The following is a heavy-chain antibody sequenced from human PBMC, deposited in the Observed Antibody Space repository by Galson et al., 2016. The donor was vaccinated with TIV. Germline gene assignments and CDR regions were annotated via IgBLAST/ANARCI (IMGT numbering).Heavy chain of an antibody. J-gene: IGHJ3*02. Sequence: SVKVSCKASGVTFYSYAFTWLRQAPGQGLEWMGGIIPIYDTTIHAQKFQGRVTITADQSTDTAYMELSSLRSEDTAVYYCATVSVRGAYIYDDAWGSSRSDASGIWGQGTMVTVSS. V-gene: IGHV1-69*13. CDR3: ATVSVRGAYIYDDAWGSSRSDASGI. CDR1: GVTFYSYA. D-gene: IGHD3-16*02. CDR2: IIPIYDTT.